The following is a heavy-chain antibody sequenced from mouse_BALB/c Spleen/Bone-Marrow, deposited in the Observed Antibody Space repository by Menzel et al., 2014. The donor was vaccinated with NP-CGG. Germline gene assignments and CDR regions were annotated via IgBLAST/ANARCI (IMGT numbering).Heavy chain of an antibody. CDR2: INPASEFS. J-gene: IGHJ3*01. Sequence: QVQLQQPAAELARPGASVEMSCKASGYTFSRYTIHWIKQRPGQGLEWIGFINPASEFSEYNQKFKDKTTLTAGKSSTTAYMQLNSLTSEDSAVYYCARSGTPAWFAYWGQGTLVTVSA. CDR1: GYTFSRYT. D-gene: IGHD3-3*01. CDR3: ARSGTPAWFAY. V-gene: IGHV1-4*02.